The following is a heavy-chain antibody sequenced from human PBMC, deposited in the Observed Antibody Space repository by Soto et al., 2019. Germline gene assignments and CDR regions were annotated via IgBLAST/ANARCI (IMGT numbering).Heavy chain of an antibody. V-gene: IGHV1-69*06. CDR3: AREVVTETTLGHFDF. Sequence: SVKVSCKASEGSFSGDAITWVRQAPGQGLEWIGEIIPMFDTTNYAPEFQGRVTITADTATTTVYMEVNRLTPDDTAVYYRAREVVTETTLGHFDFWGQGAQVTAS. D-gene: IGHD3-16*01. CDR1: EGSFSGDA. J-gene: IGHJ4*02. CDR2: IIPMFDTT.